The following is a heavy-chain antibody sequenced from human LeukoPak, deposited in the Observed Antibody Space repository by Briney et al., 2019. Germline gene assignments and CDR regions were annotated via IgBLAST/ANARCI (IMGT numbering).Heavy chain of an antibody. CDR2: TYYRSKWYN. D-gene: IGHD5-24*01. J-gene: IGHJ5*02. CDR1: GDSVSSNSAA. Sequence: SQTLSLTCAISGDSVSSNSAAWNWIRQSPSRGLEWLGRTYYRSKWYNDYAVSVKSRITINPDTSKNQFSLQLNSVTPEDTAVYYCARTCPRQRGLQFGLPRGDWFDPGGQGPLVTVSS. V-gene: IGHV6-1*01. CDR3: ARTCPRQRGLQFGLPRGDWFDP.